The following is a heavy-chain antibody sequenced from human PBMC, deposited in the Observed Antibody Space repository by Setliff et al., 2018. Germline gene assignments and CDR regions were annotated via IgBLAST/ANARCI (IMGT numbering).Heavy chain of an antibody. Sequence: ASVKVSCKASGYTCTSYYMHWVRQAPGQGLEWMGVINPSGGSTTYAQRFPVRVTMTRETSTGTAYMELSSLKSEDTAVYYCARGRHPPWSGYPYYYMDVWGKGTTVTVSS. CDR3: ARGRHPPWSGYPYYYMDV. V-gene: IGHV1-46*01. CDR1: GYTCTSYY. D-gene: IGHD3-3*01. J-gene: IGHJ6*03. CDR2: INPSGGST.